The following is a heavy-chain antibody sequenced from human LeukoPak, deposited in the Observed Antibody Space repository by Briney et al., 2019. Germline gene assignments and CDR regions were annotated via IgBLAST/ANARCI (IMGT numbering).Heavy chain of an antibody. V-gene: IGHV4-59*01. D-gene: IGHD7-27*01. Sequence: PSETLSLTCTVSGGSISSYYWSWIRQPPGKGLEWIGYIYYSGSTNYNPSLKSRVTISVDTSKNQFSLKLSSVTAADTAVYYCARAPRSWGFDYWGQGTLVTVSS. CDR1: GGSISSYY. CDR2: IYYSGST. CDR3: ARAPRSWGFDY. J-gene: IGHJ4*02.